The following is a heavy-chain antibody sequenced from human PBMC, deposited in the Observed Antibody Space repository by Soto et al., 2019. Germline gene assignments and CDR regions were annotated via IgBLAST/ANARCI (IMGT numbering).Heavy chain of an antibody. CDR1: GSTFSDAW. J-gene: IGHJ3*02. CDR3: AARITMIVAVISDEDAFAI. D-gene: IGHD3-22*01. Sequence: EVQLVESGGGLVKPGGSLRLSCAASGSTFSDAWMTWVRQAPGRGLEWVGRIKGKTYGGTTDYAAPVKGRFTISRDDSKNTLYLQMNSLRTEDTAVYYCAARITMIVAVISDEDAFAIWGQGTMVTVSS. V-gene: IGHV3-15*01. CDR2: IKGKTYGGTT.